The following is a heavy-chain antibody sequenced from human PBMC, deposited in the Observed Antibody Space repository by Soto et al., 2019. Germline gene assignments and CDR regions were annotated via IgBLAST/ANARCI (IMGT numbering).Heavy chain of an antibody. V-gene: IGHV1-2*02. CDR2: INPNSGGT. Sequence: AXVKGSCEASGYTFTGYYMHWVRQAPGQGLEWMGWINPNSGGTNYAQKFQGRVTMTRDTSISTAYMELSRLRSDDTAVYYSARVNVVVVAATREYYFDYWGQGTLVTVYS. CDR3: ARVNVVVVAATREYYFDY. J-gene: IGHJ4*02. D-gene: IGHD2-15*01. CDR1: GYTFTGYY.